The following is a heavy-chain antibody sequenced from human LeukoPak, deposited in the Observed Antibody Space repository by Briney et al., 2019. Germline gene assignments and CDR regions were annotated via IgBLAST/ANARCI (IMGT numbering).Heavy chain of an antibody. D-gene: IGHD5-18*01. V-gene: IGHV3-48*01. CDR2: ISSSSSTI. Sequence: GGSLRLSCAASGFTFSSYSMNWVRQAPGNGLEWVSYISSSSSTIYYADSVKGRFTISRDNAKNSLYLQMNSLRAEDTAVYYCARDLSYGYVLSYYFDYWGQGTLVTVSS. J-gene: IGHJ4*02. CDR3: ARDLSYGYVLSYYFDY. CDR1: GFTFSSYS.